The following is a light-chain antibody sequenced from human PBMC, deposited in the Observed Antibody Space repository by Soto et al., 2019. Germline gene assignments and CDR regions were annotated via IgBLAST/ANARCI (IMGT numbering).Light chain of an antibody. Sequence: EIVLTQSPGTLSLSPWARATLSCRASQSVSSSYLAWYQQQPGQAPRLLIYGASSRATGIPDRFSGSGSGTDFTLTISRLEPEDFAVYYCQQYGSSWTVCQGTKVAIK. V-gene: IGKV3-20*01. J-gene: IGKJ1*01. CDR2: GAS. CDR1: QSVSSSY. CDR3: QQYGSSWT.